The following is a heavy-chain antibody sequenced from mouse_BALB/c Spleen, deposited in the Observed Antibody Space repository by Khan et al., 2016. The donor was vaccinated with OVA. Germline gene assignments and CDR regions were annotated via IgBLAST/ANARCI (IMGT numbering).Heavy chain of an antibody. D-gene: IGHD1-1*01. CDR3: ARYGSSPYYAMDY. V-gene: IGHV1S136*01. CDR2: INPFTDGT. Sequence: VQLQQSGPELVKPGTSVKMSCKASGYTFTSYVMHWVQQKPGQGLEWIGYINPFTDGTIYTEKFKGKATLTSDKSSSTAYMELSSLTSEDSAVYYCARYGSSPYYAMDYWGQGTSVTVSS. CDR1: GYTFTSYV. J-gene: IGHJ4*01.